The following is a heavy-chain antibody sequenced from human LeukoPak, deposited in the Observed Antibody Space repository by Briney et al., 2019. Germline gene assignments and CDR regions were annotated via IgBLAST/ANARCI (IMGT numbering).Heavy chain of an antibody. CDR2: IYHSGST. Sequence: SQTLSLTCTVSGGSISSGGYYWSWIRQPPGKGLEWIGYIYHSGSTYYNPSLKSRVTISVDTSKNQFSLKLSSVTAADTAVYYCARGVANKGYYYMDVWGKGTTVTVSS. CDR3: ARGVANKGYYYMDV. J-gene: IGHJ6*03. V-gene: IGHV4-30-2*01. CDR1: GGSISSGGYY. D-gene: IGHD2-15*01.